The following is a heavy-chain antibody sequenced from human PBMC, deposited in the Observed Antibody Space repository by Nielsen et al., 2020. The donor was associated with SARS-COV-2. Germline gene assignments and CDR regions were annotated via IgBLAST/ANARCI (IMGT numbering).Heavy chain of an antibody. V-gene: IGHV3-43*01. J-gene: IGHJ4*02. Sequence: GGSLRLSCAASGFTFDDYTMHWVRQAPGKGLEWVSLISWDGGSTYYADSVKGRFTISRDNSKNSLYLQMNSLRTEDTALYYCAKEGASSSWLNLDYWGQGTLVTVSS. CDR1: GFTFDDYT. CDR3: AKEGASSSWLNLDY. CDR2: ISWDGGST. D-gene: IGHD6-13*01.